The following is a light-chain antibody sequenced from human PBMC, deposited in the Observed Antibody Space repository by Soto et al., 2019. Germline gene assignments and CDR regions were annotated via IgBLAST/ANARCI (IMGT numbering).Light chain of an antibody. CDR3: QQRYNWPVT. CDR1: QNVDTF. J-gene: IGKJ4*01. V-gene: IGKV3-11*01. CDR2: DAS. Sequence: DMVLTQSPGTVSLSPGERASLSCRASQNVDTFLAWYQQKPGQPPRLLMYDASRRITGVPARFSGSGSGTDFTLTITSLEPEDVAVYYCQQRYNWPVTFGAGTRVEI.